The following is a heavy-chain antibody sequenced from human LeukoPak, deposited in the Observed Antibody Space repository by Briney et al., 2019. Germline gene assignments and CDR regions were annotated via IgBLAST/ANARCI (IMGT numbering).Heavy chain of an antibody. V-gene: IGHV3-7*01. D-gene: IGHD5-24*01. CDR3: ARNYAYNHFDY. Sequence: GGSLRLSCAVSGFTFSSSCMTWVRQAPGKGLEWVATMNSDGGQKSYVDSVKGRFTISRDNAKNSLYLQMNSLRAEDTAVYYCARNYAYNHFDYWGQGTLVTVSS. J-gene: IGHJ4*02. CDR1: GFTFSSSC. CDR2: MNSDGGQK.